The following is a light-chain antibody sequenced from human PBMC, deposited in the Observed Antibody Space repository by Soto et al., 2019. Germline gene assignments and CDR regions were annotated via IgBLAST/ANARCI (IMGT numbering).Light chain of an antibody. J-gene: IGLJ1*01. V-gene: IGLV2-14*01. CDR2: DVS. CDR3: SSYTSSSSLV. CDR1: SSDVGGYNY. Sequence: QSVLTQPASVSGSPGQSITISCTGTSSDVGGYNYVSWYQQHPGKAPKLMIYDVSNRPSGVSNRFSGSKSGNTASLTISGLQAEDEADYYCSSYTSSSSLVFVTGTKVTVL.